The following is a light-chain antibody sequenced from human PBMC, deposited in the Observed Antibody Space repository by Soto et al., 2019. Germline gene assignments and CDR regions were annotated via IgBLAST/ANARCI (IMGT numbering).Light chain of an antibody. CDR2: AAS. CDR1: QSVSSSS. CDR3: QQYVDSPPMYT. J-gene: IGKJ2*01. V-gene: IGKV3-20*01. Sequence: EIVLTQSPGTLSLSPGERATLSCRASQSVSSSSLAWYQQKPGQAPRLLIYAASSRASGIPGRFSGSGSGTDFTLTISRLEPEDFAVYYCQQYVDSPPMYTFGQGTKLEIK.